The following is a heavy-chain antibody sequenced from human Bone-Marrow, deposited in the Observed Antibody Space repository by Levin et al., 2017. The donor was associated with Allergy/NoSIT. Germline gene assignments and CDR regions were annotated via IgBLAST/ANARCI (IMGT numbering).Heavy chain of an antibody. D-gene: IGHD6-19*01. CDR3: AMGDSSGWYYFAY. CDR2: ISSDGSNT. Sequence: GGSLRLSCAASGFTFSTYGMHWVRQAPGKGLEWVAVISSDGSNTYYADSVKGRFTISRDNSKNTLYLQMNSLRTEDTAVYYCAMGDSSGWYYFAYWGQGTLVTVSS. V-gene: IGHV3-30*03. J-gene: IGHJ4*02. CDR1: GFTFSTYG.